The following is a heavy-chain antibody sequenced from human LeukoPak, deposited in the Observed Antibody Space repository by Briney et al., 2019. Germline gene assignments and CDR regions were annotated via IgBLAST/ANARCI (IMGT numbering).Heavy chain of an antibody. D-gene: IGHD6-19*01. CDR2: ISWNSGSI. J-gene: IGHJ2*01. CDR3: ARADSSGWDPVARNWYFDL. Sequence: PGGSLRLSCAASGFTFDDYAMHWVRQAPGKGLEWVSGISWNSGSIGYADSVKGRFTISRDNAKNSLYLQMNSLRAEDMALYYCARADSSGWDPVARNWYFDLWGRGTLVTVSS. CDR1: GFTFDDYA. V-gene: IGHV3-9*03.